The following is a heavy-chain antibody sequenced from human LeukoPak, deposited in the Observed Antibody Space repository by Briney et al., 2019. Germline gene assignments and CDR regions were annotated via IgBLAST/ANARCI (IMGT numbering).Heavy chain of an antibody. D-gene: IGHD3-22*01. CDR2: INPNSGGT. J-gene: IGHJ4*02. CDR3: ARGEATMIVVA. V-gene: IGHV1-2*02. Sequence: ASVKVSCKASGYTFTGCYMHWVRQAPGQGGEWMGWINPNSGGTNYAQKFQGRVTMTRDTSISTAYMELRRLRPDDTAVYYCARGEATMIVVAWGQGTLVTVSS. CDR1: GYTFTGCY.